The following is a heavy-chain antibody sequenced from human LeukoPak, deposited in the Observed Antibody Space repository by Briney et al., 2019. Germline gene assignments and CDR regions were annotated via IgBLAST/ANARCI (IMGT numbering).Heavy chain of an antibody. J-gene: IGHJ4*02. D-gene: IGHD6-19*01. CDR3: ARGYTSGWLIGY. CDR2: IYYSGST. Sequence: GSLRLSCAASGFTVSSNYMSWVRQAPGKGLEWIGHIYYSGSTNYNPSLNSRVTMSVDTSKNQFSLKLSSVTAADTAVYYCARGYTSGWLIGYWGQGTLVTASS. V-gene: IGHV4-59*08. CDR1: GFTVSSNY.